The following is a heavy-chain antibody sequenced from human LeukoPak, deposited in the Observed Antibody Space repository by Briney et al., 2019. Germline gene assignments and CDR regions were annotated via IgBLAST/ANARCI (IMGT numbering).Heavy chain of an antibody. CDR1: GFTFSSYA. V-gene: IGHV3-23*01. D-gene: IGHD6-19*01. J-gene: IGHJ4*02. CDR2: ISGSGGST. Sequence: GASLSLSCAASGFTFSSYAMSWVRQAPGKGLEWVSAISGSGGSTYYADSVKGRFTISRDNSKNTLYLQMNSLRAEDTAVYYCAKGPGQWLVPGAFDYWGQGTLVTVSS. CDR3: AKGPGQWLVPGAFDY.